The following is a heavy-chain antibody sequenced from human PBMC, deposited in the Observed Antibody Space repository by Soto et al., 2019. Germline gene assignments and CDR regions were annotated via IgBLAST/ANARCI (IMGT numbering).Heavy chain of an antibody. CDR3: AKVEDPYGSGSYYNGYFDY. D-gene: IGHD3-10*01. V-gene: IGHV3-23*01. CDR1: GFTFSSYA. Sequence: GGSLRLSCSASGFTFSSYAMSWVRQAPGKGLEWVSAISGSGGSTYYADSVKGRFTISRDNSKNTLYLQMNSLRAEDTAVYYCAKVEDPYGSGSYYNGYFDYWGQGTLVTVSS. J-gene: IGHJ4*02. CDR2: ISGSGGST.